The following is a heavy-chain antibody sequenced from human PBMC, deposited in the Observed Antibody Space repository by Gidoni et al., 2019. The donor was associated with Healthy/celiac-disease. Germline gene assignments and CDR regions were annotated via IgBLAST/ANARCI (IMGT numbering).Heavy chain of an antibody. D-gene: IGHD6-13*01. CDR1: GYSISSGYY. Sequence: QVQLQESGPGLVKPSETLSLTCAVSGYSISSGYYWGWIRQPPGKGLEWIGSIYHSGSTYYNPSLKSRVTISVDTSKNQFSLKLSSVTAADTAVYYCAREVQLVPYFDYWGQGTLVTVSS. V-gene: IGHV4-38-2*02. J-gene: IGHJ4*02. CDR2: IYHSGST. CDR3: AREVQLVPYFDY.